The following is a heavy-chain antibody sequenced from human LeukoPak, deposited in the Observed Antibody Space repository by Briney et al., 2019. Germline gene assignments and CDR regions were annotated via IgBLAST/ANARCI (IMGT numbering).Heavy chain of an antibody. Sequence: GGSLRLSCAASGFTFSSYAMSWVRQAPGKGLEWVSAISGSGGSTYYADSVKGRFTISRDNAKNSLYLQMNSLRAEDTAVYYCARGNRAPGAFDMWGQGTMVTVSS. J-gene: IGHJ3*02. D-gene: IGHD3-10*01. CDR3: ARGNRAPGAFDM. V-gene: IGHV3-23*01. CDR2: ISGSGGST. CDR1: GFTFSSYA.